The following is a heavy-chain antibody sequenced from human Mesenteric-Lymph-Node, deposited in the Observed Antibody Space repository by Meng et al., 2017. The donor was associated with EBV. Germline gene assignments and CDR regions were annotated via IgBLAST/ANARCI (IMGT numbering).Heavy chain of an antibody. CDR2: INHSGST. J-gene: IGHJ4*02. V-gene: IGHV4-34*02. CDR1: GGSSSGYY. CDR3: AGTYSGYDRDY. D-gene: IGHD5-12*01. Sequence: QAELRQVGAGLWTPSERRDLTGGVCGGSSSGYYWSSIRPPPGKGLEWIGKINHSGSTNYNPSLKSRVTISVDTSKNQFSLKLSSVTAADTAVYYCAGTYSGYDRDYWGQGILVTVSS.